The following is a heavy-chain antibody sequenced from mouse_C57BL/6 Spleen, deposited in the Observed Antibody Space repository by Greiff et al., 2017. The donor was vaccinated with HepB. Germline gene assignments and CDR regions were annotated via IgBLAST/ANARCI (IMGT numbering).Heavy chain of an antibody. Sequence: EVQGVESGGDLVKPGGSLKLSCAASGFTFSSYGMSWVRQTPDKRLEWVATISSGGSYTYYPDSVKGRFTISRDNAKNTLYLQMSSLKSEDTAMYYCARHVVAYYYAMDYWGQGTSVTVSS. CDR3: ARHVVAYYYAMDY. J-gene: IGHJ4*01. D-gene: IGHD1-1*01. CDR2: ISSGGSYT. V-gene: IGHV5-6*01. CDR1: GFTFSSYG.